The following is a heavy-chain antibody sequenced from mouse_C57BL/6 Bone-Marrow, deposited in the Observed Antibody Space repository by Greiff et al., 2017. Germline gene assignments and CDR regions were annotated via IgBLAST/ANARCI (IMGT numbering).Heavy chain of an antibody. V-gene: IGHV1-69*01. Sequence: QVQLQQPGAELVMPGASVKLSCKASGYTFTSYWMHWVKQRPGPGLEWIGEIDPSDSYTNYNQKFKGKSTLTVDKSSSTAYMQRSSLTSEDSAVYYCARSSSGYDAYWGQGTLVTVSA. J-gene: IGHJ3*01. CDR3: ARSSSGYDAY. D-gene: IGHD3-2*02. CDR2: IDPSDSYT. CDR1: GYTFTSYW.